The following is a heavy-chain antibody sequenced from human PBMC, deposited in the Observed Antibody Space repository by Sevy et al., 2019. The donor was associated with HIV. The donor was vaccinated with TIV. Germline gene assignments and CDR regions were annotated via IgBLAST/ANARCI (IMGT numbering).Heavy chain of an antibody. D-gene: IGHD6-13*01. CDR1: GFTFSSYA. J-gene: IGHJ4*02. V-gene: IGHV3-23*01. Sequence: GGSLRLSCAASGFTFSSYAMSWVRQAPGKGLEWVSAISGSGGSTYYADSVKGRFTISRDNSKNTQYLQMNSLRAEDTAVYYCAKDRRRAAAGTYDYWGQGTLVTVSS. CDR3: AKDRRRAAAGTYDY. CDR2: ISGSGGST.